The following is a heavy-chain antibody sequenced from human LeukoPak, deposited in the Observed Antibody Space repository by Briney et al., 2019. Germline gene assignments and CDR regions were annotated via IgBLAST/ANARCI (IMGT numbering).Heavy chain of an antibody. CDR2: IFTSDNA. Sequence: SETQPLTCTVSGGYIGSYYWSWIRQPAGKGLEWIGRIFTSDNADYNPSLKSRVTMSVDMSTSQFSLRLTSVTAADTAVYYCAREGDYGDYSKSFYYMDVWGKGTTVTVSS. CDR3: AREGDYGDYSKSFYYMDV. D-gene: IGHD4-17*01. J-gene: IGHJ6*03. CDR1: GGYIGSYY. V-gene: IGHV4-4*07.